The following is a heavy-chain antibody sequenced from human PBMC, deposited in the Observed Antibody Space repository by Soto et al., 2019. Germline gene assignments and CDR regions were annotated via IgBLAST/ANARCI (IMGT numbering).Heavy chain of an antibody. CDR3: ARSMITFGGVISY. CDR2: ISSSSSTI. Sequence: EVQLVESGGGLVQPGGSLRLSCAASGFTFSSYSMNWVRQAPGKGLEWVSYISSSSSTIYYADSVKGRFTISRDNAKNSRYLQMNSLRAEDTAVYYCARSMITFGGVISYWGQGTLVTVSS. D-gene: IGHD3-16*02. J-gene: IGHJ4*02. CDR1: GFTFSSYS. V-gene: IGHV3-48*01.